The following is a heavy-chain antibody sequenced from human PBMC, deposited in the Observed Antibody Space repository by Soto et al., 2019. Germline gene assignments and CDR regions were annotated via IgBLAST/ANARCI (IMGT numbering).Heavy chain of an antibody. D-gene: IGHD3-10*01. V-gene: IGHV4-4*02. CDR2: IYHSGSA. Sequence: SETLSLTCAVSGGSITSNHWWSWVRQSPEKGLEWIGEIYHSGSANFNPSLKSRVTMSVDTSKNQFSLKLSYVTAEDTAVYYCAKDLSVTRFGELLGRLYNWFDPWGQGTLVTVSS. CDR3: AKDLSVTRFGELLGRLYNWFDP. J-gene: IGHJ5*02. CDR1: GGSITSNHW.